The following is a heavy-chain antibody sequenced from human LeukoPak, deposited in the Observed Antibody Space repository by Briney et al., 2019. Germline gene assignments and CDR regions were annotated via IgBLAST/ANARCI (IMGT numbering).Heavy chain of an antibody. J-gene: IGHJ4*02. CDR3: ARGDSSNPIDY. Sequence: SETLSLTCTVSGGSISSGGYYWSWIRQHPGKGLEWIGYIYYSGSTYYNPFLKSRVTISVDTSKNQFSLKLSSVTAADTAVYYCARGDSSNPIDYWGQGTLVTVSS. CDR1: GGSISSGGYY. V-gene: IGHV4-31*03. CDR2: IYYSGST. D-gene: IGHD6-13*01.